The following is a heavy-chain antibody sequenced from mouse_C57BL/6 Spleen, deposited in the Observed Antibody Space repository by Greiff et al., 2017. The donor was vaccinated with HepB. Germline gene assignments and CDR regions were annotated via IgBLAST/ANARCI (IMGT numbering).Heavy chain of an antibody. V-gene: IGHV1-5*01. CDR2: IYPGNSDT. CDR1: GYTFTSYW. Sequence: VQLQQSGTVLARPGASVKMSCKTSGYTFTSYWMHWVKQRPGQGLEWIGAIYPGNSDTSYNQKFKGKAKLTAVTSASTAYMELSSLTNEDSAVYYRITTVVATPDYWGQGTPPTAPS. CDR3: ITTVVATPDY. D-gene: IGHD1-1*01. J-gene: IGHJ2*01.